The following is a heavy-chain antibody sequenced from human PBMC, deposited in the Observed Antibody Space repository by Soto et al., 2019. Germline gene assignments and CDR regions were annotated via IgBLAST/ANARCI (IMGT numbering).Heavy chain of an antibody. CDR3: ARMGYCSSTSCYRYYGMDV. V-gene: IGHV2-26*01. D-gene: IGHD2-2*01. CDR2: IFSNDEK. J-gene: IGHJ6*02. CDR1: GFSLGNARMG. Sequence: QVTLKESGPVLVKPTETLTLTCTVSGFSLGNARMGVSWIRQPPGKALEWLAHIFSNDEKSYSTSLKSRLTISKDTSKSQVVLTMTNMDPVDTATYYCARMGYCSSTSCYRYYGMDVWGQGTTVTVSS.